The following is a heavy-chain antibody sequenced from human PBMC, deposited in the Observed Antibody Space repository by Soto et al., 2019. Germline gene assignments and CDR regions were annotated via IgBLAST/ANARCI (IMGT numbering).Heavy chain of an antibody. CDR1: GFSISSSNW. D-gene: IGHD3-3*01. CDR2: IYHSGST. V-gene: IGHV4-4*02. Sequence: TLSLTCAVSGFSISSSNWWNWVRQPPGKGLEWIGEIYHSGSTNYNPSLKSRVTISVDKSKNQFPLRLSSVTAADTAVYYCARVFFYYYGMDVWGKGTTVTVSS. CDR3: ARVFFYYYGMDV. J-gene: IGHJ6*04.